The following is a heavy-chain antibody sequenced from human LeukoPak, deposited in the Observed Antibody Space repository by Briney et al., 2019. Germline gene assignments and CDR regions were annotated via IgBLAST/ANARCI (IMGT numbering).Heavy chain of an antibody. V-gene: IGHV1-18*01. Sequence: ASVRLSCKASGYTLTSFAISWVRQAPGQGLEWMGWISADDGNTNYAQKLQGRVTLTTDTSTSTPYMQLRSLRSDDTAVYYCVRGGPCVYPSNGCPFDIWGQGALVTVSS. CDR3: VRGGPCVYPSNGCPFDI. D-gene: IGHD5/OR15-5a*01. CDR1: GYTLTSFA. CDR2: ISADDGNT. J-gene: IGHJ4*02.